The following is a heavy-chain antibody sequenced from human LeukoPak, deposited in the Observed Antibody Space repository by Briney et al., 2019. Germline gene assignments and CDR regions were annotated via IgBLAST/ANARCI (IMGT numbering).Heavy chain of an antibody. J-gene: IGHJ4*02. V-gene: IGHV4-59*11. CDR3: AGSGGLANQGAVFDY. D-gene: IGHD3-10*01. Sequence: PSETLSLTCIVSGDSITNHYWSLIRRPPGKGLEWIGYIYYSGSINYNPSLKSRVTISVDTSRNQFSMKLKYVTAADTAVYYCAGSGGLANQGAVFDYWGQGTLVTVSS. CDR2: IYYSGSI. CDR1: GDSITNHY.